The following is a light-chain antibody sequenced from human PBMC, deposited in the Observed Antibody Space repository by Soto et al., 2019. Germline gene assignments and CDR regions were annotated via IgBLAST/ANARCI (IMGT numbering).Light chain of an antibody. J-gene: IGKJ4*01. CDR2: WAS. CDR3: QQYSSPPQA. CDR1: QSVLYSSNNMNY. V-gene: IGKV4-1*01. Sequence: DIVMTQSPDSLAVSLGERATINCKSSQSVLYSSNNMNYLAWYQQKPGQPPKLLIYWASTRESGVTDRFSVSGSGTDFTHTISSLQAEDVAVYYCQQYSSPPQAFGGGTKVEIK.